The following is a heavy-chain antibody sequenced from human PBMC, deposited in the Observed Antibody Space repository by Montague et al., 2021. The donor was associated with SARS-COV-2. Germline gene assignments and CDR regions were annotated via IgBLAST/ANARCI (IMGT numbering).Heavy chain of an antibody. CDR1: GGSISGHY. D-gene: IGHD6-19*01. V-gene: IGHV4-59*11. J-gene: IGHJ6*02. CDR3: ARNGGAAVPGLLLGMDI. CDR2: IYYLGTT. Sequence: SETLSLTCIVSGGSISGHYWSWVRQTPEKGPEWIGYIYYLGTTNYNPSLKTRVTFSVDTSKNQLSLMLTSVTAADTGVYYCARNGGAAVPGLLLGMDIWGQGTTVTVS.